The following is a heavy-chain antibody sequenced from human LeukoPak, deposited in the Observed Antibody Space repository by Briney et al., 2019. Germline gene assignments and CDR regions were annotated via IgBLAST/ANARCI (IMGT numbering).Heavy chain of an antibody. Sequence: SETLSLTCTVSGYSISSGYYWGWIRQPPGKGLEWIGSIYHSGSTYYNPSLKSRVTISVDTSKNQFSLKLSSVTAADTAVYYCATDGSGSWDYWGQGTLVTVSS. CDR2: IYHSGST. CDR1: GYSISSGYY. CDR3: ATDGSGSWDY. V-gene: IGHV4-38-2*02. D-gene: IGHD3-10*01. J-gene: IGHJ4*02.